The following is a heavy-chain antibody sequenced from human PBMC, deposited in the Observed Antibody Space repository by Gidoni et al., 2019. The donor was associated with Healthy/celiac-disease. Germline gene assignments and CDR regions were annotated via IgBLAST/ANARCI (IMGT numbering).Heavy chain of an antibody. D-gene: IGHD3-10*01. Sequence: EVQLVESGGGLVQPGGSLRLSCAASGFTFSSDSMNWVRQAPGKGLEWVSYISSSSSTIYYADSVKCRFTISRDNAKNSLYLQMNSLRDEDTAVYYCARAKAMVRGVILYYYYYMDVWGKGTTVTVSS. J-gene: IGHJ6*03. CDR3: ARAKAMVRGVILYYYYYMDV. CDR2: ISSSSSTI. V-gene: IGHV3-48*02. CDR1: GFTFSSDS.